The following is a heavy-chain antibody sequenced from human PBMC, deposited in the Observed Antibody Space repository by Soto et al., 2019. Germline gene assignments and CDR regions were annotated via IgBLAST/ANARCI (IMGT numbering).Heavy chain of an antibody. V-gene: IGHV4-34*01. D-gene: IGHD6-6*01. J-gene: IGHJ6*02. Sequence: SETLSLTCAVYGGSFSGYYWSWIRQPPGKGLEWIGEINHSGSTNYNPSLKSRVTISVDTSKNQFSLKLSSVTAADTAVYYCARDRIAARPRYYYYGMDVWGQGTTVTVSS. CDR3: ARDRIAARPRYYYYGMDV. CDR2: INHSGST. CDR1: GGSFSGYY.